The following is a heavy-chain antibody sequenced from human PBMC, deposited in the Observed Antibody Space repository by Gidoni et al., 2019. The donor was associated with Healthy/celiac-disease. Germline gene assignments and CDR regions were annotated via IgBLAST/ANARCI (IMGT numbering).Heavy chain of an antibody. V-gene: IGHV3-11*01. CDR3: GGGGGVSSYHDFWSGKNWLPRLDY. D-gene: IGHD3-3*01. CDR1: GFTFSDYY. J-gene: IGHJ4*02. Sequence: QVQLVESGGGLVKPGGSLRLSCAASGFTFSDYYMSWIRQGSGKGLEVVYVFMRLYSPLSYYSLVRGRSTISRANVKTTLVRKSNSWGAGDRAGFDGGGGGGVSSYHDFWSGKNWLPRLDYWGQGTLVTVSS. CDR2: FMRLYSPL.